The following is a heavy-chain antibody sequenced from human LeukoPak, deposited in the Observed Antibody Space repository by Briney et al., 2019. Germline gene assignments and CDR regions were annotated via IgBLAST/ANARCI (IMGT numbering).Heavy chain of an antibody. CDR3: ARAYFDGSGFSFDY. J-gene: IGHJ4*02. CDR1: GFTFSSYW. V-gene: IGHV3-74*01. Sequence: GGSLRLSCAASGFTFSSYWMHWVRQVPGKGLVWVSRIKSDGSSTSYADSVKGRFTISRDSAKNSLYLQMNSLRDEDTAVYLCARAYFDGSGFSFDYWGQGTLVTVSS. D-gene: IGHD3-22*01. CDR2: IKSDGSST.